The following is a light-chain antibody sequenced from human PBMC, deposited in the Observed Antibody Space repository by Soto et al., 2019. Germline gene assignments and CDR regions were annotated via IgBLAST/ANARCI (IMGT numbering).Light chain of an antibody. CDR2: GTS. CDR3: QQYGGSPPDT. V-gene: IGKV3-20*01. CDR1: QSVSNTY. Sequence: EIVLTQSPGALSLSPGERATLSCRVSQSVSNTYLAWYQQKPGQPPRLLIYGTSKRAPGIPDRFSASGSGTDFTLSINRLGPEDLAVYYCQQYGGSPPDTFGQGTKLEIK. J-gene: IGKJ2*01.